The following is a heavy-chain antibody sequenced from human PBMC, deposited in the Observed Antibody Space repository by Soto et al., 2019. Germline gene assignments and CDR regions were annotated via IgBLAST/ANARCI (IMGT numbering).Heavy chain of an antibody. D-gene: IGHD2-15*01. CDR1: GGSFSGYY. Sequence: QVQLQQWGAGLLKPSETLSLTCAVYGGSFSGYYWSWIRQPPGKGLEWIGEINHSGSTNYNPSLKSRVTISVDTSKNQFSLKLSSVTAADTAVYYCARAGLSVVVVAATRVGWFDPWGQGTLVTVSS. J-gene: IGHJ5*02. CDR3: ARAGLSVVVVAATRVGWFDP. V-gene: IGHV4-34*01. CDR2: INHSGST.